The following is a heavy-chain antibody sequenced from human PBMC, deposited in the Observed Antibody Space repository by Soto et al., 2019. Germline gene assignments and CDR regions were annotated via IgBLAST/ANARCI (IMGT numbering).Heavy chain of an antibody. D-gene: IGHD2-2*01. CDR3: ARLRRDIVVVPAAMLYRYYYYYMDV. CDR1: GGSFSGYY. Sequence: PSETLSLTCAVYGGSFSGYYWSWIRQPPGKGLEWIGEINHSGSTNYNPSLKSRVTISVDTSKNQFSLKLSSVTAADTAVYYCARLRRDIVVVPAAMLYRYYYYYMDVWGKGTTVTVSS. CDR2: INHSGST. J-gene: IGHJ6*03. V-gene: IGHV4-34*01.